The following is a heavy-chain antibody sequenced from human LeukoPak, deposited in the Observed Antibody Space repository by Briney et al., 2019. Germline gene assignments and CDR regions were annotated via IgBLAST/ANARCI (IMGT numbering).Heavy chain of an antibody. J-gene: IGHJ4*02. Sequence: GASVKVSCKASGYTFTSYDINWVRQATGQGLEWMGWMNPNSGNTGYAQKFQGRVTITTDESTSTAYMELSSLRSEDTAVYYCARAEVATIPTWGQGTLVTVSS. D-gene: IGHD5-12*01. V-gene: IGHV1-8*01. CDR1: GYTFTSYD. CDR3: ARAEVATIPT. CDR2: MNPNSGNT.